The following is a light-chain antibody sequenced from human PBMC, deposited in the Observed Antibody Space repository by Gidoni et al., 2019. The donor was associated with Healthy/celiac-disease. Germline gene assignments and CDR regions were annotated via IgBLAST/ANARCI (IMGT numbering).Light chain of an antibody. CDR1: SLRSYY. CDR3: NSRDSSGNHVV. V-gene: IGLV3-19*01. CDR2: GKN. J-gene: IGLJ2*01. Sequence: SSELTHDPAVSVDLGQTVRLTFQGDSLRSYYASRYQQKPGQAPVLVIYGKNNRPSGIPNRFSGSSSGNTASLTITGAQAEDEADYYCNSRDSSGNHVVFGGGTKLTVL.